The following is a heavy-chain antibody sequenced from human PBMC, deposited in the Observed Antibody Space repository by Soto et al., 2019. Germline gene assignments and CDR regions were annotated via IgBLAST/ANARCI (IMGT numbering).Heavy chain of an antibody. CDR1: GASIDGYS. J-gene: IGHJ5*02. V-gene: IGHV4-30-2*06. CDR2: IQDSGRT. Sequence: QVQLQESGSGLVKPSDTLSLTCAVSGASIDGYSWSWIRQSPGKGPEWIAYIQDSGRTYYNPSLMSRVFMSLEKSKNQFSLNLTSVTAADTAMYYCARRVARAGMSGFDPWGQGTLVTVSS. D-gene: IGHD3-3*01. CDR3: ARRVARAGMSGFDP.